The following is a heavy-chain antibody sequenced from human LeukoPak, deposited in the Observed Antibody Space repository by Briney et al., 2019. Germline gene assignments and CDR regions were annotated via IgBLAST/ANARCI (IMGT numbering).Heavy chain of an antibody. D-gene: IGHD3-10*02. J-gene: IGHJ3*02. CDR3: AKDLNYEVLGGDDAFDI. CDR1: GFTFTNYG. V-gene: IGHV3-23*01. Sequence: PGGTLRLSCAASGFTFTNYGMSWVRQAPGKGLEWVSGISGSGEGTDYADSVKGRFTISRDNSKNTLYVQMNSLRAEDTAVYYCAKDLNYEVLGGDDAFDIWGQGTMVTVSS. CDR2: ISGSGEGT.